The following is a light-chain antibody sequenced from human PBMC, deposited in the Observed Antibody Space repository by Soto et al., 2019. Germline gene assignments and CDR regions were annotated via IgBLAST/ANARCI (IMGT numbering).Light chain of an antibody. CDR2: AAS. CDR3: QQSYSGPPT. V-gene: IGKV1-39*01. J-gene: IGKJ1*01. Sequence: DIQMTQSPSSLSASVEDRVIITCRASQSISNHLNWYQQKPGKAPKLLIFAASSLQSEVPSRFSGSRSGPDFTLTISSLQPEDFATYYCQQSYSGPPTFGQGTKVDIK. CDR1: QSISNH.